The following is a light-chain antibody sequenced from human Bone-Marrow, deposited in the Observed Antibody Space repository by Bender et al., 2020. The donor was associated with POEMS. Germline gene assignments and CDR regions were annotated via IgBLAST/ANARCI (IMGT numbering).Light chain of an antibody. CDR2: EGS. J-gene: IGLJ3*02. CDR3: CSHAGIWV. Sequence: QSALTQPASVSGSPGQSITISCTGPSSDVGSYSLVSWYQQHPGKAPKLMIYEGSGRQSGVSKRFSGTKCGNTSSMASSGVQAEDEGDYYCCSHAGIWVFGGGTKLTVL. CDR1: SSDVGSYSL. V-gene: IGLV2-23*01.